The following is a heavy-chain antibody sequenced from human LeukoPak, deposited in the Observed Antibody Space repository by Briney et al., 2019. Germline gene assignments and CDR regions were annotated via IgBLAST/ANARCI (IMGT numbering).Heavy chain of an antibody. J-gene: IGHJ6*02. D-gene: IGHD1-1*01. CDR3: ASHPWGTGARDQYYYYGMDV. V-gene: IGHV4-4*07. CDR2: IYTSGST. Sequence: PSETLSLTCTVSGGSISSYYWTWIRQPAGKGLEWIGRIYTSGSTDYNPSLKSRVTMSIDTSKNQFSLKLSSVTSADTAVYYCASHPWGTGARDQYYYYGMDVWGQGTTVTVSS. CDR1: GGSISSYY.